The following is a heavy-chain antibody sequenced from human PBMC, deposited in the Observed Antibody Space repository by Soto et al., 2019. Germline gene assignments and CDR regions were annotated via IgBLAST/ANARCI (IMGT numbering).Heavy chain of an antibody. CDR2: IYYSGST. J-gene: IGHJ6*02. D-gene: IGHD4-17*01. CDR1: GDSISSSAYY. V-gene: IGHV4-39*07. Sequence: SETLSLTCTVSGDSISSSAYYWGWVRQSPGKGLEWIGSIYYSGSTYYSPSLKSRVTISVDTSKNQFSLKLSSVTAADTAVYYCARETDPYGDYDTYGMDVWGQGTTVTVSS. CDR3: ARETDPYGDYDTYGMDV.